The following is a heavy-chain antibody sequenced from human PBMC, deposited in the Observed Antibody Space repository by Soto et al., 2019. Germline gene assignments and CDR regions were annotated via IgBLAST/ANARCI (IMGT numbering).Heavy chain of an antibody. CDR3: YEARLARGFDY. CDR2: ISGGGDNT. CDR1: GFTCRNYA. J-gene: IGHJ4*02. Sequence: EVQLLDSGGGLVHPGGSLRLSCEASGFTCRNYAMNWVRQAPGKWLEWVLGISGGGDNTYYADSVKGRFTISRDNYKNTVFLQRNSLRAEDTAVYDWYEARLARGFDYWGQGSVVTVSA. V-gene: IGHV3-23*01. D-gene: IGHD3-10*01.